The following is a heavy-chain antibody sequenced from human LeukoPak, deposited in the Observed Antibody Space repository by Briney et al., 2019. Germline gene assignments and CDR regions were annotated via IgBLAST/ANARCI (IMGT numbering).Heavy chain of an antibody. J-gene: IGHJ4*02. D-gene: IGHD3-22*01. V-gene: IGHV3-9*03. CDR3: TKDGTRYDSSGYYSHLDY. Sequence: GGSLRLSCAASGFTFDDYAMHWVRQAPGKGLEWVSGISWNSGSIGYADSVKGRFTISRDNVKNSLYLQMNSLRAEDMALYYCTKDGTRYDSSGYYSHLDYWGQGRLVTVSS. CDR1: GFTFDDYA. CDR2: ISWNSGSI.